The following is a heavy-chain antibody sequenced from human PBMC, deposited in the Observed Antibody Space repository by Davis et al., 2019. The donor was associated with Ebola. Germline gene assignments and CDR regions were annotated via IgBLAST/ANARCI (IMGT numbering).Heavy chain of an antibody. V-gene: IGHV1-18*04. Sequence: ASVKVSCKASGYTFTSYGISWVRQAPGRGLEWMGWINAYSGKTDYAQKVQGRVTMTTDTSTSTAYMELRSLRSDDTAVYYCARAVMECDYWGQGTLVTVSS. CDR3: ARAVMECDY. J-gene: IGHJ4*02. D-gene: IGHD3-3*01. CDR1: GYTFTSYG. CDR2: INAYSGKT.